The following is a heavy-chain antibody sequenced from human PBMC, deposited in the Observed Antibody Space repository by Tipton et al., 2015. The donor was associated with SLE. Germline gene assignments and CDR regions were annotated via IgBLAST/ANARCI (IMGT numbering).Heavy chain of an antibody. CDR3: ARGYYYFDY. CDR1: AGSISSYY. Sequence: TLSLTCTVSAGSISSYYWSWIWQPPGKGLEWIGDIYYSGSTNYNPSLKSRVTISIDTSKNHFSLKVNSVTAADTAVYYCARGYYYFDYWGQGTLVTVSS. J-gene: IGHJ4*02. V-gene: IGHV4-59*01. CDR2: IYYSGST. D-gene: IGHD1-26*01.